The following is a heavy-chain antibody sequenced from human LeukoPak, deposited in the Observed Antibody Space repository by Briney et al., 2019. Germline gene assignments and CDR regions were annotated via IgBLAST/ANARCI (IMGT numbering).Heavy chain of an antibody. CDR1: GYSFTSYW. J-gene: IGHJ4*02. Sequence: GESLKISCKGSGYSFTSYWTGWVRQMPGKGLEWMGIIYPGDSDTRYSPSSQGQVTISADKSISTAYLQWSSLKASDTAMYYCARHVEMATIYEDYWGQGTLVTVSS. V-gene: IGHV5-51*01. CDR2: IYPGDSDT. CDR3: ARHVEMATIYEDY. D-gene: IGHD5-24*01.